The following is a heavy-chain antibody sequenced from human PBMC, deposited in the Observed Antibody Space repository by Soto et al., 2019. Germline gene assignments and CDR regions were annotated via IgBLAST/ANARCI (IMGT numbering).Heavy chain of an antibody. D-gene: IGHD5-12*01. Sequence: EVQLLESGGGLVQPGGSLRLSCAASGFTFSSYAMSWVRQAPGKGLEWVSALSAGGGTTYYADSVKGRFTISRDSSKNTLYLQMNSLRAEDTAVYYCAKASRDYDWIFDYWGQEILVTVSS. J-gene: IGHJ4*02. CDR3: AKASRDYDWIFDY. CDR2: LSAGGGTT. CDR1: GFTFSSYA. V-gene: IGHV3-23*01.